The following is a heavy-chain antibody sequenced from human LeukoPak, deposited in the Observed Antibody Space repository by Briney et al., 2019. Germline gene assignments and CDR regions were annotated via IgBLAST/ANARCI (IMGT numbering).Heavy chain of an antibody. CDR3: ARRAGDHYYFDY. CDR1: GYIFTSYY. CDR2: INPSSGST. D-gene: IGHD7-27*01. V-gene: IGHV1-46*01. Sequence: LWASVKVSCKASGYIFTSYYMHWVRQAPGQGLEWMGIINPSSGSTSYAQKFQDRDKMTRDTSRSTVYMELSSLRSEDTAVYYCARRAGDHYYFDYWGQGTLVTVSS. J-gene: IGHJ4*02.